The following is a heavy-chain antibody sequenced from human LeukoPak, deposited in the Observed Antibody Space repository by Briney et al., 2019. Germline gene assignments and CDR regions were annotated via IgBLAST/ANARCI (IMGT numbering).Heavy chain of an antibody. Sequence: PSETLSLTCTVSGGSISSGSYYWSWIRQPAGKGLEWIGRIYTSGSTNYNPSLKSRVTISVDTSKNQFSLKLSSVTAADTAVYYCARSEDGGYALLPYWYFDLWGRGTLVTVSS. V-gene: IGHV4-61*02. D-gene: IGHD5-12*01. CDR2: IYTSGST. J-gene: IGHJ2*01. CDR1: GGSISSGSYY. CDR3: ARSEDGGYALLPYWYFDL.